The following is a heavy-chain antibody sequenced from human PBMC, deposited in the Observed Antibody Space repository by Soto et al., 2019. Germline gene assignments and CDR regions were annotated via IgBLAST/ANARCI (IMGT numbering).Heavy chain of an antibody. CDR2: IYHSGST. D-gene: IGHD2-21*02. CDR1: GGSISSGGYS. J-gene: IGHJ3*02. Sequence: TSETLSLTCAVSGGSISSGGYSWSWIRQPPGKGLEWIGYIYHSGSTYYNPSLKSRVTISVDRSKNQFSLKLSSVTAADTAVYYCARAGRAYCGGDCYSDAFDIWGQGTMVTVSS. CDR3: ARAGRAYCGGDCYSDAFDI. V-gene: IGHV4-30-2*01.